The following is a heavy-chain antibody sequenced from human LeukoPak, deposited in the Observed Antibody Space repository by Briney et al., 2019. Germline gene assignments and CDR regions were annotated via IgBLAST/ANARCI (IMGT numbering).Heavy chain of an antibody. CDR2: ISANGVST. V-gene: IGHV3-23*01. CDR1: GMPFSSYT. CDR3: ARMPSTEIYYFYYVDV. Sequence: GGSLRLSCEGPGMPFSSYTINWVRQAPGKGLEWVSGISANGVSTYYGDSAKGRFTTSRDNSENTVFLQLNSLRVEDTAVYYCARMPSTEIYYFYYVDVWGKGTTVIVSS. J-gene: IGHJ6*03. D-gene: IGHD2-2*01.